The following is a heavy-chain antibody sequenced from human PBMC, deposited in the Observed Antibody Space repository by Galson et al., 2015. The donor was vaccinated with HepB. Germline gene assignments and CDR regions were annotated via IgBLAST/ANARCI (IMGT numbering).Heavy chain of an antibody. CDR1: GFTFSSYT. CDR2: ISRDGSNK. V-gene: IGHV3-30-3*01. Sequence: SLRLSCAASGFTFSSYTMHWVRHTPGKGLEWVAVISRDGSNKYYADSVKGRFTISRDNSENTLYLQMNSLRAEDTAVYFCARETGRYFDQWGQGTLVTVSS. CDR3: ARETGRYFDQ. J-gene: IGHJ4*02.